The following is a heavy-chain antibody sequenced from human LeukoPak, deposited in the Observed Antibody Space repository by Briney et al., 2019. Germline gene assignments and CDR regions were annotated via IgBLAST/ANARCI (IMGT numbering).Heavy chain of an antibody. CDR3: AKDDYFDY. CDR1: GFTFDDYA. V-gene: IGHV3-9*01. J-gene: IGHJ4*02. Sequence: GGSLRLSCATSGFTFDDYAMHWVRHAPGKGLEWVSGISWNSGSIGYADSVKGRFTISRDNAKNSLYLLMNSLRAEDTALYYCAKDDYFDYWGQGTLVTVSS. CDR2: ISWNSGSI.